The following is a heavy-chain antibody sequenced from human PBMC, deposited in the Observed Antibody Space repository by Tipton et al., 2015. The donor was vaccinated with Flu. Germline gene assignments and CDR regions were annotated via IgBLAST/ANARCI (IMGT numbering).Heavy chain of an antibody. J-gene: IGHJ6*02. CDR3: ASPYYYDSSGYYYLHYYGMDV. V-gene: IGHV3-66*03. CDR2: IYSGGST. Sequence: VQLVQSGGGLIQPGGSLRLSCAASGFTVSNNYMSWVRQAPGKGLEWVSVIYSGGSTYYADSVKGRFTISRDNSKNKLYLQMNSRRAEDTAVYYCASPYYYDSSGYYYLHYYGMDVWGQGTTVTVSS. CDR1: GFTVSNNY. D-gene: IGHD3-22*01.